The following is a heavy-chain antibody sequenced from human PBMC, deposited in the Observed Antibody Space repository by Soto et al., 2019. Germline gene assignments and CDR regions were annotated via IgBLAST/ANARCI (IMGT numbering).Heavy chain of an antibody. CDR1: GGSIRSGDNY. CDR3: ARDPARGGGSYLGYFDY. CDR2: IYYRGST. V-gene: IGHV4-30-4*01. Sequence: SETLSLTCTVSGGSIRSGDNYWSWIRQTPGKGLEWIGYIYYRGSTYYNQSLKSRVTISVDTSMNQFSLTLTSVTAADTAVYYCARDPARGGGSYLGYFDYWGQGTPVTASS. D-gene: IGHD1-26*01. J-gene: IGHJ4*02.